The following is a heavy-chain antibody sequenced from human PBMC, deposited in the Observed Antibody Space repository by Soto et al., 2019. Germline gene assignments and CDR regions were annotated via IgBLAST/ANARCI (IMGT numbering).Heavy chain of an antibody. CDR1: GYGFTTYG. V-gene: IGHV1-18*01. Sequence: QVHLVQSGAEVKKPGASVKVSCKGSGYGFTTYGITWVRQAPGQGLEWMAWISAHNGNTHYAQNLQGRVTVTRDTSTSTGYMELRSLGSDETAVYYCARGRYGDYWGQGDLVTVSS. D-gene: IGHD1-1*01. CDR3: ARGRYGDY. J-gene: IGHJ4*02. CDR2: ISAHNGNT.